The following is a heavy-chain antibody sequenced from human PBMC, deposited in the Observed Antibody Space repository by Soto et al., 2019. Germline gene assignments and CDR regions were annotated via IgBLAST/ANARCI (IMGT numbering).Heavy chain of an antibody. J-gene: IGHJ3*01. D-gene: IGHD3-3*01. V-gene: IGHV3-21*01. CDR2: ISTSGDST. CDR3: TRDGVPL. CDR1: GFTFSTFT. Sequence: PGGSLRLSCAASGFTFSTFTLNWVRQAPGKGLEWVSSISTSGDSTYYEDSVRGRFTISRDNARASLFLQMDSLRADDTAMYYCTRDGVPLWGQGAMVTV.